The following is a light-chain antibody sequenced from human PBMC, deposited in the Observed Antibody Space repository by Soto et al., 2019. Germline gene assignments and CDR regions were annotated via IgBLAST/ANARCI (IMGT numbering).Light chain of an antibody. V-gene: IGKV1-9*01. CDR3: QQYNHWPWT. Sequence: DIQMTQSPSTLSASVGDRVTITCRASQGINTFLAWYQQKAGKAPKLLIYAASTLQSGVPSRFSGSGSGTDFTLTISSLQSEDSAVYYCQQYNHWPWTFGQGTKV. CDR1: QGINTF. J-gene: IGKJ1*01. CDR2: AAS.